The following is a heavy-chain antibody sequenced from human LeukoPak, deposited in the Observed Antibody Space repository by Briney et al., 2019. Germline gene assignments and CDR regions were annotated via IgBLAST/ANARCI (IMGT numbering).Heavy chain of an antibody. CDR2: ISRSTSYI. D-gene: IGHD6-19*01. V-gene: IGHV3-21*01. Sequence: AGGSLRLSCAASGFTFSNYSMNWVRQAPGKGLEWVSSISRSTSYIYYADSVKGRFTISRDNAKNSLYLQMNSLRAEDTAVYYCARLGGIAVAGPPYYYYYMDVWGKGTTVTVSS. CDR3: ARLGGIAVAGPPYYYYYMDV. CDR1: GFTFSNYS. J-gene: IGHJ6*03.